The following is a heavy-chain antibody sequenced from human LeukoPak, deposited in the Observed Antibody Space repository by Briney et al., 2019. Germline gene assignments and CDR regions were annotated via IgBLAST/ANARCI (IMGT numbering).Heavy chain of an antibody. V-gene: IGHV4-59*08. CDR3: ARLRGGSLDY. CDR1: GGSISSHY. D-gene: IGHD1-26*01. CDR2: IYNSGRT. J-gene: IGHJ4*02. Sequence: SETLSLTCTVSGGSISSHYWSWIRQPPGKGLEWIGYIYNSGRTNYNPSLKSRVTISVDTSKNQFSLKLSFVTAADTAVYYCARLRGGSLDYWGQGTLVTVSS.